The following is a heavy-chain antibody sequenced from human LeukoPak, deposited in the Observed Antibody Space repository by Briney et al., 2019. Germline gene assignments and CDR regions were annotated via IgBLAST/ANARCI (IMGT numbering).Heavy chain of an antibody. J-gene: IGHJ4*02. CDR3: ARGLRITIFGVAYFDY. V-gene: IGHV4-34*01. D-gene: IGHD3-3*01. CDR2: INHSGST. CDR1: GGSFSGYY. Sequence: PSETLSLTCAVYGGSFSGYYWSWIRQPPGKGLEWIGEINHSGSTNYNPSLKSRVTISVDTSKNQLSLKLSSVTAADTAVYYCARGLRITIFGVAYFDYWGQGTLVTVSS.